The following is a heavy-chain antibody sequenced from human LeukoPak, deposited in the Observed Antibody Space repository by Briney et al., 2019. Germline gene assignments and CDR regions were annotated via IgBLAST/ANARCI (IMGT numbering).Heavy chain of an antibody. V-gene: IGHV4-38-2*02. CDR2: IYHSGST. J-gene: IGHJ4*02. D-gene: IGHD3-9*01. Sequence: SETLSLTCTVSGYSISSGYYWGWIRQPPGKGLEWIGSIYHSGSTYYNPSLKSRVTISVDTSKNQFSLKLSSVTAADTAVYYCARTDWYYFDYWGQGTLVTVSS. CDR3: ARTDWYYFDY. CDR1: GYSISSGYY.